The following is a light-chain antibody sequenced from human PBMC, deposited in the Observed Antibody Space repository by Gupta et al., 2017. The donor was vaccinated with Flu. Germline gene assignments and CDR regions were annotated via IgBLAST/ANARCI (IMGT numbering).Light chain of an antibody. V-gene: IGLV2-8*01. CDR2: EVS. Sequence: QSALTQPPSASGSPGQSVTISCTGTSSDVGGYNYVSWYQQHPGKAPKLMIYEVSKRPSGVPERFSGSKSGNTASLTVSGLQAEDEADYYCSSYAGSNNYVVFGGGTKLT. J-gene: IGLJ2*01. CDR1: SSDVGGYNY. CDR3: SSYAGSNNYVV.